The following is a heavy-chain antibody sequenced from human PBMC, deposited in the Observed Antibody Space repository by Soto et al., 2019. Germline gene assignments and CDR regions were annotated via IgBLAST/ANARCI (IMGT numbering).Heavy chain of an antibody. V-gene: IGHV1-8*01. CDR1: GYTFTSYD. Sequence: QVQLVQSGAEVKKPGASVKVSCKASGYTFTSYDINCVRQATGQGLEWMGWMNPNSGNTGYAQKFQGRVTMTRNTSITTAYMELSSLRSEDTAVYYCARPRSGSYYYGMDVWGQGTAVTVSS. J-gene: IGHJ6*02. D-gene: IGHD3-3*01. CDR3: ARPRSGSYYYGMDV. CDR2: MNPNSGNT.